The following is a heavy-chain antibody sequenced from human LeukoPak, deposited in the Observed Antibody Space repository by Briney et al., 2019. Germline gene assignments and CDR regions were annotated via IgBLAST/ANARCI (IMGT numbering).Heavy chain of an antibody. CDR2: ISGSGSII. CDR3: ARRPGGYDSSGYSDY. CDR1: GFTFSSYE. V-gene: IGHV3-48*03. D-gene: IGHD3-22*01. Sequence: GGSLRLSCAASGFTFSSYEMNWVRQAPGKGLEWVSYISGSGSIIYYADSVKGRFTISRDNAKNSLYLQMNSLRAEDTAVYYCARRPGGYDSSGYSDYWGQGTLVTVSS. J-gene: IGHJ4*02.